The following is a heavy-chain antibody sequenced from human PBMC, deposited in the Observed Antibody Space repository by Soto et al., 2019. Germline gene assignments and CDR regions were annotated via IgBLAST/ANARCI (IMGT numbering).Heavy chain of an antibody. CDR2: ISGSGGST. V-gene: IGHV3-23*01. CDR3: AIMVRGAYYCDY. D-gene: IGHD3-10*01. J-gene: IGHJ4*02. CDR1: GFTFSSYA. Sequence: EVQLLESGGGLVQPGGSLRLSCAASGFTFSSYAMSWVRQAPGKGLEWVSAISGSGGSTYYADSVKGRFTISRDNSKKTLYLQMNSLRAEDTAVYYCAIMVRGAYYCDYWGQGTLVTVSS.